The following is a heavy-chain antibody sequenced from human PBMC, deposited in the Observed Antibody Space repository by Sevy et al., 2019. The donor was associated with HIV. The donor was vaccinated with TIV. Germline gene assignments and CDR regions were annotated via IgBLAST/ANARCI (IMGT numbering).Heavy chain of an antibody. J-gene: IGHJ6*02. D-gene: IGHD6-13*01. Sequence: ASVKVSCKASGYTFTGYYMHWVRQAPGQGLEWMGRIIPKSGDTKCAQKFQGGVTMTRDTSISTAYTELSSLKSDDTAVYYCARGTSSSRPGFYQYYYGMDVWGQGTTVTVSS. V-gene: IGHV1-2*06. CDR3: ARGTSSSRPGFYQYYYGMDV. CDR1: GYTFTGYY. CDR2: IIPKSGDT.